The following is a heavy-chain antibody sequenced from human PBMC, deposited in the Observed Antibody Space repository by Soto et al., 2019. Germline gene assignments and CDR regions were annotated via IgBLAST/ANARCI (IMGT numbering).Heavy chain of an antibody. CDR3: AKDEQSIAVAGTGFDY. J-gene: IGHJ4*02. D-gene: IGHD6-19*01. CDR1: GFTFDDYA. V-gene: IGHV3-9*01. Sequence: EVQLVESGGGLVQPGRSLRLSCAASGFTFDDYAMHWVRQAPGKGLEWVSGISWNSGSIGYADSVKGRFTISRDNAKNSLYLQMNSLRAEDTALYYCAKDEQSIAVAGTGFDYWGQGTLVTVSS. CDR2: ISWNSGSI.